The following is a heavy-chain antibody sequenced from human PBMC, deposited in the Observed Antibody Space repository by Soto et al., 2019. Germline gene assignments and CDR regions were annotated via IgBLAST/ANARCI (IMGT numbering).Heavy chain of an antibody. Sequence: QVTLKESGPVLVKPTETLTLTCTVSGFSLSNARMGVSWIRQPPGKALEWLAHIFSNDEKSYSTSLKSRLTISMDTSKSQVVLTMTNMDPVDTATYYCALVALSAYDSSGYYVDYWGQGTLVTVSS. J-gene: IGHJ4*02. CDR3: ALVALSAYDSSGYYVDY. V-gene: IGHV2-26*01. CDR1: GFSLSNARMG. D-gene: IGHD3-22*01. CDR2: IFSNDEK.